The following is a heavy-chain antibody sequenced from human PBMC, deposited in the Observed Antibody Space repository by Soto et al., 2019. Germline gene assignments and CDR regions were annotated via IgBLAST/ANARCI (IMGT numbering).Heavy chain of an antibody. J-gene: IGHJ1*01. CDR1: GFAFNDFA. V-gene: IGHV3-23*01. Sequence: EVHLLESGGDLVLPGGSLRLSCAASGFAFNDFAMSWVRQAPGKGPEWLSTISGSGDKTFHSDSVKGRFDISRDNSNNKMFLQMNSLSAEDTAIYYCAKGASHAPYEKWGRGTLVTVSS. D-gene: IGHD3-22*01. CDR2: ISGSGDKT. CDR3: AKGASHAPYEK.